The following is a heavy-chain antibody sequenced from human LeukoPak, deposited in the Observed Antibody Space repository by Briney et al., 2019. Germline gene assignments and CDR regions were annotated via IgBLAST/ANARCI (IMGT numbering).Heavy chain of an antibody. V-gene: IGHV3-23*01. CDR2: IDGSGDTI. D-gene: IGHD2/OR15-2a*01. J-gene: IGHJ4*02. CDR3: TKDPEYCTSTVCHPDYLQH. Sequence: GGSLRLSCAASGFTFSDYSMNWVRQAPGKGLEWVSYIDGSGDTIYYADSVKGRFTISRDTSNNAVFLQINSLRVEDTAIYYCTKDPEYCTSTVCHPDYLQHWGQGALVSVSS. CDR1: GFTFSDYS.